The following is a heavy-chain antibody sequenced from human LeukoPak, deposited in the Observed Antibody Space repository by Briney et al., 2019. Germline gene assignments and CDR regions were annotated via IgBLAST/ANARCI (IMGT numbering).Heavy chain of an antibody. Sequence: PSETLSLTCAVYGGSFSGYYWSWIRQPPGKGLEWIGEINHSGSTNYNPSLKSRVTISVDTSKNQFSLKLSSVTAADTAVYYCATQYYDFWSDYSHFDYWGQGTLVTVSS. CDR2: INHSGST. CDR3: ATQYYDFWSDYSHFDY. J-gene: IGHJ4*02. CDR1: GGSFSGYY. V-gene: IGHV4-34*01. D-gene: IGHD3-3*01.